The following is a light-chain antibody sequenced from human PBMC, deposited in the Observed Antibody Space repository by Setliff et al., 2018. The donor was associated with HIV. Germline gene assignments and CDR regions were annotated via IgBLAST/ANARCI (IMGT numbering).Light chain of an antibody. V-gene: IGLV2-14*01. CDR1: SSDVGGYSY. Sequence: QSVLTQPASVSGSPGQSITISCTGTSSDVGGYSYVSWYQHHPGKAPKLIIYEVRNRPSGVSHRFSGSKSGNTASLTISGLQAEDEADYYCSSYAISNTLPFGTGTKVTVL. CDR3: SSYAISNTLP. CDR2: EVR. J-gene: IGLJ1*01.